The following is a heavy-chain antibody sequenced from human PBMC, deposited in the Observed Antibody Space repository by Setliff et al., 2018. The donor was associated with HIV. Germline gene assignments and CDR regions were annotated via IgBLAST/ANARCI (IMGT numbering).Heavy chain of an antibody. CDR3: ARVIKSALLN. CDR2: LYISGNT. CDR1: GGPVSPFS. Sequence: LSLTCSVSGGPVSPFSWTWVRQSPGKGLEWIGYLYISGNTDYNPSLRGRVTISRDTSKNEFSLILSPVTAADAGVYFCARVIKSALLNWGRGTMVTVSS. J-gene: IGHJ4*02. V-gene: IGHV4-59*02.